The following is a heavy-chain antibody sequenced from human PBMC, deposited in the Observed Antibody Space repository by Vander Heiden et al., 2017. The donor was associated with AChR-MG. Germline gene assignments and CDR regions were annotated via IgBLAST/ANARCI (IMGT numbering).Heavy chain of an antibody. CDR1: GFTFPNSH. V-gene: IGHV1-46*03. CDR3: ARELTGSFYFDF. J-gene: IGHJ4*02. D-gene: IGHD1-26*01. Sequence: QVQLVQSGAEVKKPGASLKVSCKTSGFTFPNSHIPWVRQAPGQGLEWVGKINPSLDSTHYAQKFQGRVRMTRDTSTKTVYMDMTSLRPEDTAVYFCARELTGSFYFDFWGQGSLVTVSS. CDR2: INPSLDST.